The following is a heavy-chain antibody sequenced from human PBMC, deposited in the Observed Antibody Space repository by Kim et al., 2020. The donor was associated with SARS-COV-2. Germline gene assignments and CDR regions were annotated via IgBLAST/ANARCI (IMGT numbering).Heavy chain of an antibody. D-gene: IGHD3-9*01. Sequence: SETLSLTCTVSGGSISSGDYYWSWIRQPPGKGLEWIGYIYYSGSTYYNPSLKSRVTISVDTSKNQFSLKLSSVTAADTAVYYCARVNKVDSLNMDVWGKGTTVTVSS. J-gene: IGHJ6*03. CDR2: IYYSGST. CDR3: ARVNKVDSLNMDV. V-gene: IGHV4-30-4*01. CDR1: GGSISSGDYY.